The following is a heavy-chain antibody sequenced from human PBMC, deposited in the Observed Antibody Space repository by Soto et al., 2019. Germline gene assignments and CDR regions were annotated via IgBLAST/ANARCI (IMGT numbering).Heavy chain of an antibody. V-gene: IGHV3-23*01. CDR1: GCTFSRYA. Sequence: VGALRLSCAASGCTFSRYAMSWVRQAPGRGLEWVSAISGSGGSTYYADSVKGRFTISRDNSKNTLYLQMNSLRAEDTAVYYCARDFYDSSGYLFGGNDAFDIWGQGTMVTVSS. J-gene: IGHJ3*02. CDR3: ARDFYDSSGYLFGGNDAFDI. D-gene: IGHD3-22*01. CDR2: ISGSGGST.